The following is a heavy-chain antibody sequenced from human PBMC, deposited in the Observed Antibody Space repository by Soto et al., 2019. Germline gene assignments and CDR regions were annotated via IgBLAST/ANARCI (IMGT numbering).Heavy chain of an antibody. Sequence: ASVKVSCKASGYTFTGYYMHWVRQAPGQGLEWMGWINPNSGGTNYAQNFQGWVTMTRDTSISTAYMELSRLRSDDTAAYYCARTHCSSTRCYVGSWDYWGQGTLVTVSS. CDR2: INPNSGGT. V-gene: IGHV1-2*04. J-gene: IGHJ4*02. CDR1: GYTFTGYY. D-gene: IGHD2-2*01. CDR3: ARTHCSSTRCYVGSWDY.